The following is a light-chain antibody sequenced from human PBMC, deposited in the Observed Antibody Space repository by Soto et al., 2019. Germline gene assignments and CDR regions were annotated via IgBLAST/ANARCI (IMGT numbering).Light chain of an antibody. CDR3: ISYAGNHNLV. J-gene: IGLJ2*01. CDR2: EVN. CDR1: SSDVGAYIY. V-gene: IGLV2-8*01. Sequence: QSVLTQPPSASGSPGQSVTISCTGTSSDVGAYIYVSWYQQHPGTAPKLIIYEVNQRPSGVPDRFSGSRSGNTASLTVSGLQPEDAADYYCISYAGNHNLVFGGGTKLTVL.